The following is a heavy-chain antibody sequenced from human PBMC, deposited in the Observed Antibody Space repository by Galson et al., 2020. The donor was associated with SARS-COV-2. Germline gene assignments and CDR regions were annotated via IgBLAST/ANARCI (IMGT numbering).Heavy chain of an antibody. J-gene: IGHJ4*02. CDR3: AKDKGIAVAGTVYYLDD. D-gene: IGHD6-19*01. V-gene: IGHV3-33*06. CDR2: IWYDGSNK. CDR1: GFTFSSYG. Sequence: GGSLRLSCAASGFTFSSYGMHWVRQAPGKGLEWVAVIWYDGSNKYYADSVKGRFTISRDNSKNTLYLQMNSLRAEDTAVYYCAKDKGIAVAGTVYYLDDGGQGTLVTVSS.